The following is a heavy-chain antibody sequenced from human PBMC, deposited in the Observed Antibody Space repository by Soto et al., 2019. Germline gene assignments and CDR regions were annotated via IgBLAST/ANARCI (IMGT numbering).Heavy chain of an antibody. Sequence: ESRPTLVNPTQTLTLTCSFSGFSLSTSGVGVGWIRQPPGKPLEWLALIYWNDDKRYSPSLKSRLTITKDTSKNQGLLTLTNINTVDTPTYYSAHRRPYYGSAPPPAFHPWGQGTLVTVSS. CDR3: AHRRPYYGSAPPPAFHP. J-gene: IGHJ5*02. CDR2: IYWNDDK. D-gene: IGHD3-10*01. V-gene: IGHV2-5*01. CDR1: GFSLSTSGVG.